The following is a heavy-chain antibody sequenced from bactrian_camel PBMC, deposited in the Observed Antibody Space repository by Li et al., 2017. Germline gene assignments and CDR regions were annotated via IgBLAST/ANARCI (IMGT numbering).Heavy chain of an antibody. D-gene: IGHD5*01. CDR1: GYTYSRYC. CDR2: IDSDGRT. V-gene: IGHV3S26*01. CDR3: AAALIYVTGAYNY. Sequence: QLVESGGGLVQPGGSLRISCAASGYTYSRYCMGWFRQAPGKECEGVAAIDSDGRTSYADSVKGRFTISRDNDKNTLHLQMNSLKPEDTAMYYCAAALIYVTGAYNYWGQGTQVTVS. J-gene: IGHJ4*01.